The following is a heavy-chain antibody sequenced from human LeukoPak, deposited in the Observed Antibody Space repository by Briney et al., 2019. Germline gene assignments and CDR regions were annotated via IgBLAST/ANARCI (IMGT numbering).Heavy chain of an antibody. V-gene: IGHV1-18*01. CDR1: GYTFTSYG. D-gene: IGHD2-2*01. CDR3: ARGSAAVVPAAIGMDAPFDY. Sequence: SSVKVSCKASGYTFTSYGISWVRQAPGQRLEWMGWITTYYGNTNYPQNLQRRVTLTTDTSTSTAYMELRSLRSDDTAVYYCARGSAAVVPAAIGMDAPFDYWGQGTLVTVSS. CDR2: ITTYYGNT. J-gene: IGHJ4*02.